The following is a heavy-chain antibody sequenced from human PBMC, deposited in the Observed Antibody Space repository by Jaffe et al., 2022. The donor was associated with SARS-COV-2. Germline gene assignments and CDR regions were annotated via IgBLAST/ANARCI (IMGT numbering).Heavy chain of an antibody. CDR3: TLAATSYYYMDV. CDR1: GFTFSNAW. V-gene: IGHV3-15*01. CDR2: IKSKTDGGTT. Sequence: EVQLVESGGGLVKPGGSLRLSCAASGFTFSNAWMSWVRQAPGKGLEWVGRIKSKTDGGTTDYAAPVKGRFTISRDDSKNTLYLQMNSLKTEDTAVYYCTLAATSYYYMDVWGKGTTVTVSS. D-gene: IGHD2-15*01. J-gene: IGHJ6*03.